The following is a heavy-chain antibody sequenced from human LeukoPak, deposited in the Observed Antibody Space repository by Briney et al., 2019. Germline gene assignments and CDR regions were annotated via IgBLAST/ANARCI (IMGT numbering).Heavy chain of an antibody. D-gene: IGHD3-22*01. CDR3: ASPFGSGYYYALDY. V-gene: IGHV3-53*01. J-gene: IGHJ4*02. CDR2: IYSGGST. CDR1: GFTFSSYS. Sequence: SGGSLRLSCAASGFTFSSYSMNWVRQAPGKGLEWVSVIYSGGSTYHADSVKGRFTISRDNSKNTLYLQMNSLRAEDTAVYYCASPFGSGYYYALDYWGQGTLVTVSS.